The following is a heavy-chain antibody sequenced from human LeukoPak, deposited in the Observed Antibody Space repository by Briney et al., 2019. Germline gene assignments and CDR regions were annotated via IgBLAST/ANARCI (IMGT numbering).Heavy chain of an antibody. CDR1: GYTLTELS. J-gene: IGHJ3*02. V-gene: IGHV1-24*01. CDR2: FDSEDGKT. Sequence: ASVKVSCKVSGYTLTELSMHWVRQAPGKGLEWMGGFDSEDGKTMYAQKFQGRVTVTEDRSTDTAYMELSSLKSEDTAVYYCATDFTEADGFDTWGQGTMVTVSS. CDR3: ATDFTEADGFDT.